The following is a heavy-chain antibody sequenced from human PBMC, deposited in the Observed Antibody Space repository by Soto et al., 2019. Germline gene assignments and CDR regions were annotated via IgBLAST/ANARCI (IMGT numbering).Heavy chain of an antibody. CDR1: GFTFSDNL. V-gene: IGHV1-3*01. D-gene: IGHD5-18*01. CDR3: ARDIQSVGPRANEAFDV. J-gene: IGHJ3*01. Sequence: QVPLVQSGAELKKPGASVNISCTASGFTFSDNLINWVRQVPGQGLEWMGWLNPDTGNTRYSETFQGSVTISGHLSASLAYFELRGVDNEDTALYFCARDIQSVGPRANEAFDVWCQGTMMTVSS. CDR2: LNPDTGNT.